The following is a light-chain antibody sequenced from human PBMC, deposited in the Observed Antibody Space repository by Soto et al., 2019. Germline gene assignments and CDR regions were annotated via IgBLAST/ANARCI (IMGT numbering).Light chain of an antibody. CDR2: NAS. V-gene: IGKV1-5*03. CDR1: QTISIW. CDR3: QHYNSYSEA. J-gene: IGKJ1*01. Sequence: DIQMTQSPSTLSGSVGDRGTITCRSSQTISIWLAWYQQKPGKAPKLLIYNASTLKSGVPSRFSGSGSGTEFTITISRLQPDDFATYYCQHYNSYSEAFGQATRVDIK.